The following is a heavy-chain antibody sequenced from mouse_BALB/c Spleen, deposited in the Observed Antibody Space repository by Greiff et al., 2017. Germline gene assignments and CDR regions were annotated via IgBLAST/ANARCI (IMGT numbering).Heavy chain of an antibody. CDR1: GYAFTNYL. CDR3: ARGGLTGSSWFAY. J-gene: IGHJ3*01. Sequence: QVQLQQSGAELVRPGTSVKVSCKASGYAFTNYLIEWVKQRPGQGLEWIGVINPGSGGTNYNEKFKGKATLTADKSSSTAYMQLSSLTSDDSAVYFCARGGLTGSSWFAYWGQGTLVTVSA. V-gene: IGHV1-54*01. D-gene: IGHD4-1*01. CDR2: INPGSGGT.